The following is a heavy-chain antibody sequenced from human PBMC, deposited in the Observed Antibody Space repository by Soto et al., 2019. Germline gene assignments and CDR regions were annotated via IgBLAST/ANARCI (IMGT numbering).Heavy chain of an antibody. CDR3: ARGGGVGVAGSAAFDM. D-gene: IGHD3-3*01. J-gene: IGHJ3*02. CDR1: GYPVTAYY. Sequence: QLHLVQSGAVVKKPGASVTVSCSASGYPVTAYYMHWVRQAPGRGLEWMGGINPATGAAKYTQTFQGGVTMTRDTSTRTVFMELSGLTSEATAVFYCARGGGVGVAGSAAFDMWGQGTLVTVSS. CDR2: INPATGAA. V-gene: IGHV1-2*02.